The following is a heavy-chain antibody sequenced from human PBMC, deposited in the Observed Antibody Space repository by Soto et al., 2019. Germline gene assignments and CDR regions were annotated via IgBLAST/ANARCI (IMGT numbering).Heavy chain of an antibody. CDR1: ASNFSTSS. J-gene: IGHJ4*02. Sequence: EVELVESGGGLVKPGGSLRISCAASASNFSTSSMNWVRQAPGKGLEWVASISSRGSYIYYADSVRGRFTISRDNAKNALYRQMDSLRGEDTAVDYCAIGSRTSYQGRYFDYWGQGYQVAVAS. CDR3: AIGSRTSYQGRYFDY. D-gene: IGHD2-2*01. V-gene: IGHV3-21*06. CDR2: ISSRGSYI.